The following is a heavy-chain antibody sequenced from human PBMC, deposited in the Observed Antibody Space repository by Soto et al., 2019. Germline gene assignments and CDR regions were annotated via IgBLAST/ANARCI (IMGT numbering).Heavy chain of an antibody. J-gene: IGHJ4*02. Sequence: GGSLRLSCAASGLSVVGSYMNWFRQSPQKGLEWISVIYPDDNTYYAESVRGRFTLSKDSSRNTVSLQMNSLRADDTAIYYCGKARYLLVDQPLYFESWGQGTLVTVSS. D-gene: IGHD3-9*01. CDR3: GKARYLLVDQPLYFES. CDR1: GLSVVGSY. CDR2: IYPDDNT. V-gene: IGHV3-53*01.